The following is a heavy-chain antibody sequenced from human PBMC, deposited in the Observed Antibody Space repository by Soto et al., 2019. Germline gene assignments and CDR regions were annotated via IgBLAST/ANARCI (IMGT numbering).Heavy chain of an antibody. V-gene: IGHV4-4*07. J-gene: IGHJ4*02. CDR1: GDSMSKYY. D-gene: IGHD1-26*01. Sequence: LSLTCTVSGDSMSKYYWSWIRQPAGKGLAWIGRIHTSGSTNYIPSLKSRVNMSIDTSNNHFSLNLKSVTAADAAVYYCARTVGAAYYSDFWGQGXLVTVYS. CDR2: IHTSGST. CDR3: ARTVGAAYYSDF.